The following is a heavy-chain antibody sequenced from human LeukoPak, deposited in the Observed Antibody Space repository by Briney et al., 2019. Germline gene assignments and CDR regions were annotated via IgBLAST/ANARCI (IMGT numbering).Heavy chain of an antibody. Sequence: ASVKVSCKASGYTFTSYGISWVRQDPGQGLEWMGWISAYNGNTNYAQKLQGRVTMTTDTSTSTAYMELRSLRFEDTAVYYCARDTEGITIFGVVGGAFDYWGQGTLVTVSS. D-gene: IGHD3-3*01. V-gene: IGHV1-18*01. CDR2: ISAYNGNT. J-gene: IGHJ4*02. CDR3: ARDTEGITIFGVVGGAFDY. CDR1: GYTFTSYG.